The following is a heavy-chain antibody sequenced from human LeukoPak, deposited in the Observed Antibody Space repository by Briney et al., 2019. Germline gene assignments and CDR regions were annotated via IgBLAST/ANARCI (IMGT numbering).Heavy chain of an antibody. J-gene: IGHJ4*02. D-gene: IGHD1-26*01. CDR3: ARYSGSYSLDY. V-gene: IGHV5-51*01. CDR2: IYPGDSDT. CDR1: GYSFPTYW. Sequence: GESLQISCKGSGYSFPTYWIGWVRQMPGKGLEWMGIIYPGDSDTRYSPSFQGQVTISADKSISTAYLQWSSLKASDTAMYYCARYSGSYSLDYWGQGTLVTVSS.